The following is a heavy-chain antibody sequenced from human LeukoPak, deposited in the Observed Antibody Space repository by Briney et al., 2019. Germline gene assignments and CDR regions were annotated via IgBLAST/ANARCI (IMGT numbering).Heavy chain of an antibody. Sequence: PSQPLSLTCTVSGGSVTSGNYYWDWIRQPAGKGLEWIGRIYTNGGASYNPSLKSRVTISIDASKNQFSLKLSSVTAADTAVYYCAREPPGYWGQGILVTVSS. V-gene: IGHV4-61*02. CDR3: AREPPGY. CDR2: IYTNGGA. J-gene: IGHJ4*02. CDR1: GGSVTSGNYY.